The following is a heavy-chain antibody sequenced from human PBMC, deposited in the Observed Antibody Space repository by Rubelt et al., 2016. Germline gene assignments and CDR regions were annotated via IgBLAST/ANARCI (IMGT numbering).Heavy chain of an antibody. CDR2: IWYDGSNK. D-gene: IGHD3-22*01. J-gene: IGHJ4*02. Sequence: VQLVESGGGLVQPGGSLRLSCAASGFTFSSYGMHWVRQAPGKGLEWVAVIWYDGSNKYYADSVKCRFTISKDNSKNTLILQMNSLRAGDTAVYYCAGAGRYYYDSSGYRIDYWGQGTLVTVSS. CDR3: AGAGRYYYDSSGYRIDY. V-gene: IGHV3-33*01. CDR1: GFTFSSYG.